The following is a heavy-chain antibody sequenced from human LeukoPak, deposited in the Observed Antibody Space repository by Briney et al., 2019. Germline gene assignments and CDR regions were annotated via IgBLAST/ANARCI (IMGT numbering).Heavy chain of an antibody. CDR1: GFTFTSSA. D-gene: IGHD3-3*01. Sequence: ASVQVSCKASGFTFTSSAVQWVRQARGQRLAWIGWSVVGSGNTNYAQEVQERVTITRDMPTSTAYMELSSLRSEDTAVYYCAAARFLEWLEFDYWGQGTLVTVSS. V-gene: IGHV1-58*01. CDR2: SVVGSGNT. CDR3: AAARFLEWLEFDY. J-gene: IGHJ4*02.